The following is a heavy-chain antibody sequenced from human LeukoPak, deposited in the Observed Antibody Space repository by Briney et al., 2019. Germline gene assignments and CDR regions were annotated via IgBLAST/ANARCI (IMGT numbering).Heavy chain of an antibody. Sequence: GGSLRLSCAASGFTFSSYSMNWVRQAPGKGLEWVSSISSSSSYIYYADSVKGRFTISRDNAKNSLYLQMNSLRAEDTAVYYCARDLPSSGYWYRDAFDIWGQGTMVTVSS. V-gene: IGHV3-21*01. J-gene: IGHJ3*02. CDR3: ARDLPSSGYWYRDAFDI. CDR1: GFTFSSYS. D-gene: IGHD3-22*01. CDR2: ISSSSSYI.